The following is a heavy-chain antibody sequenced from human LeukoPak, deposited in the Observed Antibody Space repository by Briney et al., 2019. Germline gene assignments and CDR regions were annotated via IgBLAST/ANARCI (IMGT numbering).Heavy chain of an antibody. V-gene: IGHV1-69-2*01. D-gene: IGHD1-1*01. Sequence: ASVKVSCKVSGYTFTDYYMHWVQQAPGKGLEWMGLVDPEDGETIYAEKFQGRVTITADTSTDTAYMELSSLRSEDTAVYYCATDLPMYNWYDKPPFDIWGQGTMVTVSS. CDR2: VDPEDGET. CDR3: ATDLPMYNWYDKPPFDI. J-gene: IGHJ3*02. CDR1: GYTFTDYY.